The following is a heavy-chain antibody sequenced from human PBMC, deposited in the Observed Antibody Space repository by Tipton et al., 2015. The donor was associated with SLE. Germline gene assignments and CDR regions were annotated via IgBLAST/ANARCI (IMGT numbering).Heavy chain of an antibody. CDR1: GFTFDDYD. J-gene: IGHJ4*02. CDR3: AEGQYGSGNEVPFDS. D-gene: IGHD3-10*01. V-gene: IGHV3-9*01. Sequence: SLRLSCAASGFTFDDYDMHWVRQAPGKGLEWVSGISWNSGSIGYADPVKGRFTISRDNAKNSLYLQVHSLTAEDPALYHCAEGQYGSGNEVPFDSWGQGTLVTVSS. CDR2: ISWNSGSI.